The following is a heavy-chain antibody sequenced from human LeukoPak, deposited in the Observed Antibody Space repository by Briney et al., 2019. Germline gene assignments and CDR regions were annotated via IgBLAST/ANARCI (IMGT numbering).Heavy chain of an antibody. CDR3: ASGIAVAGTGGWSY. J-gene: IGHJ4*02. CDR2: IKEDGSEK. CDR1: GFTFSRYW. Sequence: GGSLRLSCAASGFTFSRYWMSRVRQAPGKGLEWVANIKEDGSEKYYVDSVKGRFTISRDNSKNTLYLQMNSLRAEDTAVYYCASGIAVAGTGGWSYWGQGTLVTVSS. V-gene: IGHV3-7*03. D-gene: IGHD6-19*01.